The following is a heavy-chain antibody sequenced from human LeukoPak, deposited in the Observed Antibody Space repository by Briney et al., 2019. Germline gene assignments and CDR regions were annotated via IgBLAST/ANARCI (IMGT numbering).Heavy chain of an antibody. CDR2: ITADSGTT. V-gene: IGHV3-48*02. J-gene: IGHJ4*02. Sequence: PRGSLRLSCAVSGFTFSTKSTNWVRQAPGKGLEWVSYITADSGTTYYADSVKGRFTISRGNAKNSLFLQMNSLRDEDTAVYYCARRDYFDYWGQGRLVTPSS. CDR1: GFTFSTKS. CDR3: ARRDYFDY.